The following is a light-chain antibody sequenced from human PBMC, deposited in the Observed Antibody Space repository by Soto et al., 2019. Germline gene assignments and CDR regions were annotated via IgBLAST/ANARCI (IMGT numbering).Light chain of an antibody. CDR2: WAS. Sequence: DIVMTQSPDSLAVSLGERATINCKSSQRVLYSSNNKNYLAWYQQKPGQPPKLLIYWASTRESGVPDRFSGRGSGTDFTLTISSLQAEDVAVYYCHQYYINPRTFGQGTKVDIK. CDR3: HQYYINPRT. V-gene: IGKV4-1*01. J-gene: IGKJ1*01. CDR1: QRVLYSSNNKNY.